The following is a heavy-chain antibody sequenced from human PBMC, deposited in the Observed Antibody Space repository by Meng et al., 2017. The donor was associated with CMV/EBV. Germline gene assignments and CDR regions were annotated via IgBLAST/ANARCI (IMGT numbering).Heavy chain of an antibody. D-gene: IGHD2-2*01. Sequence: GESLKISCAASGFTFSSYWMSWVRQAPGKGLEWVANIKQDGSEKYYVDSVKGRFTISRDNAKNSLYLQMNSLRAEDTAVYYCARDRHAQKLRYCSSTSCPPGYWGQGTLVTVSS. CDR2: IKQDGSEK. V-gene: IGHV3-7*03. J-gene: IGHJ4*02. CDR1: GFTFSSYW. CDR3: ARDRHAQKLRYCSSTSCPPGY.